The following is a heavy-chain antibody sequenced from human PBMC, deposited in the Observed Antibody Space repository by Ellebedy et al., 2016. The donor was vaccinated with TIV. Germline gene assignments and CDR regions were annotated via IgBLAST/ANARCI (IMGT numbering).Heavy chain of an antibody. CDR1: GFTFTNYA. CDR2: ISYDATFK. D-gene: IGHD3-22*01. Sequence: GESLKISCAASGFTFTNYAMHWVRQAPGKGLEWVAVISYDATFKYYADSVKGRFTISRDNSRNTLYLQLYSLRADETAVYFCARDNNKRAYSDSSGYTDYWGQGTLVTVSS. CDR3: ARDNNKRAYSDSSGYTDY. V-gene: IGHV3-30*04. J-gene: IGHJ4*02.